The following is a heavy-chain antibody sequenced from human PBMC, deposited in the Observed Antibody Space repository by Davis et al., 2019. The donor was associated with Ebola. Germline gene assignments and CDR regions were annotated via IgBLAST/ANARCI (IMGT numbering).Heavy chain of an antibody. V-gene: IGHV3-21*01. CDR2: ISTMSSFI. Sequence: GESLKISCAASGFTFSDYSINWVRQAPGKGLEWVSSISTMSSFIYYADSVKGRFTISRDNAKNSLYLQMNSLRAEDTAVYYCARDRTGDYDYWGQGTLVTVSS. CDR3: ARDRTGDYDY. J-gene: IGHJ4*02. D-gene: IGHD4-17*01. CDR1: GFTFSDYS.